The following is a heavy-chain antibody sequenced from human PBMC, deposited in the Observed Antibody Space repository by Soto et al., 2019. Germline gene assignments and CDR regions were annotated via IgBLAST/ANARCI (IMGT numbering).Heavy chain of an antibody. CDR2: IYYSGST. CDR3: AREYSSSPRGLVHS. Sequence: QLQLQESGPGLVKPSETLSLTCTVSGGSISSSSYYWGWIRQPPGKGLEWIGSIYYSGSTYYNPSLKSRVTISVAPSKTQFSLKLSSVTAADTAVYYCAREYSSSPRGLVHSWGQGTLVTVSS. D-gene: IGHD6-6*01. V-gene: IGHV4-39*01. J-gene: IGHJ4*02. CDR1: GGSISSSSYY.